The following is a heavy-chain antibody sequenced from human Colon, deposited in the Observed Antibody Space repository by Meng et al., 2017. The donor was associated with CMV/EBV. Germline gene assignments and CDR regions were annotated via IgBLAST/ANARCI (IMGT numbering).Heavy chain of an antibody. J-gene: IGHJ4*02. V-gene: IGHV3-30*04. CDR1: GFTFSSYE. D-gene: IGHD1-26*01. CDR3: ARDRGVKWELYYFDY. CDR2: ISYDGSDI. Sequence: GGSLRLSCAASGFTFSSYEMNWVRQAPGKGLEWVAVISYDGSDIYYADSVKGRFTISRDNSKNTLYLQMNSLRPEDTAVYFCARDRGVKWELYYFDYWGQGTLVTVSS.